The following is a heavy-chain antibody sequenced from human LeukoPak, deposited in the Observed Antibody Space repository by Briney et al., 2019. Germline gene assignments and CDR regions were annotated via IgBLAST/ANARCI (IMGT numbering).Heavy chain of an antibody. V-gene: IGHV3-23*01. CDR1: GFTFSSYA. CDR2: ISGSGGST. CDR3: AKGRGWFGESPPPEYYFDY. J-gene: IGHJ4*02. Sequence: PGGSLRLSCAASGFTFSSYAMSWVRQAPGKGLEWVSAISGSGGSTYYADSVKGRFTISRDNYKNTLYLQMNSLRAEDTAVYCCAKGRGWFGESPPPEYYFDYWGQGTLVTVSS. D-gene: IGHD3-10*01.